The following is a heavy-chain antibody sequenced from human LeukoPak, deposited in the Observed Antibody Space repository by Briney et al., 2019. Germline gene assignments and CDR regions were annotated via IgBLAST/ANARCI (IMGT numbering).Heavy chain of an antibody. V-gene: IGHV3-23*01. D-gene: IGHD2-15*01. CDR3: AKGGQSSGRFDP. CDR1: GFTFSSYA. CDR2: ISGSGGST. Sequence: PGGSLRLSCAASGFTFSSYAMSWVRQAPGKGLEWVSAISGSGGSTYYADSVKGRFTISRDNSKNTLYMQMNSLRAEDTAVYYCAKGGQSSGRFDPWGQGTLVTVSS. J-gene: IGHJ5*02.